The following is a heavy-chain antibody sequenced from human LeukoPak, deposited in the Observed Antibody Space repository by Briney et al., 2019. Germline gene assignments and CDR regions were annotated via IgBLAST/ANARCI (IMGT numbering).Heavy chain of an antibody. D-gene: IGHD1-26*01. CDR3: ARGLTVGATGVWAFDI. Sequence: GGSLRLSCAASGFTVSNNYMTWVRQAPGKGLEWVSVMYRVGNTSYADFVKGRFTISRDNFKNTLHLQMNSLRVEDTALYYCARGLTVGATGVWAFDIWGQGTMVTVSS. CDR2: MYRVGNT. J-gene: IGHJ3*02. CDR1: GFTVSNNY. V-gene: IGHV3-66*01.